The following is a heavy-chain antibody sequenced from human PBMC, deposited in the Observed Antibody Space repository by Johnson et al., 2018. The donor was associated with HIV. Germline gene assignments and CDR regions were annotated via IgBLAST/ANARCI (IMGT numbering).Heavy chain of an antibody. CDR1: GFTLSDHY. Sequence: VQLVESGGGVVQAGRSLRLSCAASGFTLSDHYMDWVRQAAGKGLEWVGRTKNKANSYTTEYAASVKGRFTISRDDSKNTLYLQMNSLKTEDTAVYYCTTDLELAGLWFGELWDDAFDIWGQGTMVTVSS. CDR2: TKNKANSYTT. CDR3: TTDLELAGLWFGELWDDAFDI. D-gene: IGHD3-10*01. V-gene: IGHV3-72*01. J-gene: IGHJ3*02.